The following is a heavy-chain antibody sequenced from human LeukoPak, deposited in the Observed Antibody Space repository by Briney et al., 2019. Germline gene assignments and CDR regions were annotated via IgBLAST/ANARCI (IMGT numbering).Heavy chain of an antibody. J-gene: IGHJ4*02. CDR2: FYYSGST. CDR1: GGSLSSTNYY. CDR3: ATKRVTTANYFDY. V-gene: IGHV4-39*01. D-gene: IGHD4-17*01. Sequence: PSETLSLTCTVSGGSLSSTNYYWGWIRQPPGRGLEWIGSFYYSGSTYYNPSLKSRVTISVDTSKNQFSLRLSSVTAADTAVYYCATKRVTTANYFDYWGQGTLVTVSS.